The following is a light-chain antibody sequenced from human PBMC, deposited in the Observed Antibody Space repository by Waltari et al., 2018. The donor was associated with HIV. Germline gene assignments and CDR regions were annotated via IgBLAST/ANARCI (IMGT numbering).Light chain of an antibody. J-gene: IGLJ2*01. CDR1: SSDVGTYSL. Sequence: QSALTQPASVSGSPGQSITISCTGTSSDVGTYSLVSWYQHHPGKAPKLMIYEGNKRPSGGSNLCSGSKSGNTASLTISGLQAEDEADYYCSSYTSFSTVLFGGGTKLTVL. V-gene: IGLV2-23*01. CDR3: SSYTSFSTVL. CDR2: EGN.